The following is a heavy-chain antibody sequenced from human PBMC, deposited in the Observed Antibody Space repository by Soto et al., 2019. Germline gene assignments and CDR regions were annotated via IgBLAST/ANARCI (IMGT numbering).Heavy chain of an antibody. CDR1: GFTFTTYA. J-gene: IGHJ3*02. D-gene: IGHD3-10*01. Sequence: RGSLRLSCAASGFTFTTYAMNWVRQAPGKGLEWVSLISNSAGTTYYADSVKGRFTISRDTSKNTLSLQMNSLSAEDTAMYYSARRSFGAFDIWGQATMVSVS. V-gene: IGHV3-23*01. CDR3: ARRSFGAFDI. CDR2: ISNSAGTT.